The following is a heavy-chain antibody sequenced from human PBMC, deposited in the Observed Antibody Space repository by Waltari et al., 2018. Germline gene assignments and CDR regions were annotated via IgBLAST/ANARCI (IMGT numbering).Heavy chain of an antibody. Sequence: QMQLVQSGPEVKKPGTSVKVSCKASGFTFTSSAVQWVRQARGQRLGWIGWIVVGSGNTNYAQKFQERVTITRDMSTSTAYMELSSLRSEDTAVYYCAARRYCSSTSCYTTAYYFDYWGQGTLVTVSS. D-gene: IGHD2-2*02. CDR1: GFTFTSSA. V-gene: IGHV1-58*01. CDR2: IVVGSGNT. J-gene: IGHJ4*02. CDR3: AARRYCSSTSCYTTAYYFDY.